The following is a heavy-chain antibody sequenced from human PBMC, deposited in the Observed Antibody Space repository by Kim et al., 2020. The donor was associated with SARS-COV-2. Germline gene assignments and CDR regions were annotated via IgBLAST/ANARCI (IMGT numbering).Heavy chain of an antibody. V-gene: IGHV3-23*01. D-gene: IGHD3-16*01. CDR2: ITGRGDNT. CDR3: AKDQSGLITWGYYFDH. J-gene: IGHJ4*02. CDR1: GFTFSSYA. Sequence: GGSLRLSCAASGFTFSSYAMGWVRQAPEKGLEWVSSITGRGDNTYYADSVKGRFTISRDNSKNTLYLQMSSLRAEDTAVYYCAKDQSGLITWGYYFDHWGQGALVTVSS.